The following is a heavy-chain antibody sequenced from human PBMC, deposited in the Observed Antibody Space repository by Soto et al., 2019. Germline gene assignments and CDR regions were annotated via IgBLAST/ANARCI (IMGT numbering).Heavy chain of an antibody. CDR3: ASVPYSSSSLDAFDI. CDR2: IIPIFGTA. J-gene: IGHJ3*02. Sequence: ASMRVSCKASGGTFSSYAISWVRQAPGQGLEWMGGIIPIFGTANYAQKFQGRVTITADESTSTAYMELSSLRSEDTAVYYCASVPYSSSSLDAFDIWGQGTMVTVSS. CDR1: GGTFSSYA. D-gene: IGHD6-6*01. V-gene: IGHV1-69*13.